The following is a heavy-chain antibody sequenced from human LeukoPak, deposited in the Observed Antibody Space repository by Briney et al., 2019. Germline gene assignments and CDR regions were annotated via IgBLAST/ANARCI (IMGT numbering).Heavy chain of an antibody. CDR2: LYSGGAT. CDR3: ARYDSSGYSAFDI. CDR1: GFTVKDNF. J-gene: IGHJ3*02. D-gene: IGHD3-22*01. Sequence: GALRLSCAASGFTVKDNFMSWVRQAPGKGLEWVSVLYSGGATYYADSVKGRFTIPRDNSKNTLYLQMNSLRAEDTAVYYCARYDSSGYSAFDIWGQGTMVTVSS. V-gene: IGHV3-53*01.